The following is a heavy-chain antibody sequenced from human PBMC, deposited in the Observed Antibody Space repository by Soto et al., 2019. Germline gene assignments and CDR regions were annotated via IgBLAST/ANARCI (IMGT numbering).Heavy chain of an antibody. CDR3: ARDVGADGSSRWLEP. CDR1: GFPVSNYG. Sequence: QVQLVESGGGVVQPGKSLRLSCAASGFPVSNYGMQWVRRAPGKGLEWVALMWYDGTEKYDVESVKGRFTISRDNSRNTLYLEMNGLRRDDKAVYYCARDVGADGSSRWLEPWGQGNEVIVSS. J-gene: IGHJ5*02. V-gene: IGHV3-33*01. CDR2: MWYDGTEK. D-gene: IGHD6-13*01.